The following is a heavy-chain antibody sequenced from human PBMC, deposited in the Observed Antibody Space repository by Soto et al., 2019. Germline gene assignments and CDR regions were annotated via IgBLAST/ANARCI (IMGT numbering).Heavy chain of an antibody. CDR1: GYSFTSYW. CDR3: ARHMKTTVTTYGMDV. Sequence: PXDSLNISGKGSGYSFTSYWIGLVRQMPGKGLEWMGIIYPGDSDARYSPSFQGQVTISADKSISTAYLQWSSLKASDTAMYYCARHMKTTVTTYGMDVWGQGTTVTVSS. V-gene: IGHV5-51*01. D-gene: IGHD4-17*01. J-gene: IGHJ6*02. CDR2: IYPGDSDA.